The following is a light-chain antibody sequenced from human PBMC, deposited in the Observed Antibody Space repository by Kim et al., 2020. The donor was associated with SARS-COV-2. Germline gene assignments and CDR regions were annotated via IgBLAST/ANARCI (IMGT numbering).Light chain of an antibody. J-gene: IGKJ1*01. Sequence: ASVGDGIIITCQASHDINKFLNWYQQKPGKGPKLLIHDASNLETGVPSRFSGSGSGTDFTFSISNLQPEDLATYYCQQYDNFPWTFGQGTKVDIK. CDR3: QQYDNFPWT. V-gene: IGKV1-33*01. CDR2: DAS. CDR1: HDINKF.